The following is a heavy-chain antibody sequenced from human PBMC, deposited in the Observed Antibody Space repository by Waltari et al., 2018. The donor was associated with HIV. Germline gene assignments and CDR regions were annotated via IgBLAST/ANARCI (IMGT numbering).Heavy chain of an antibody. J-gene: IGHJ3*02. D-gene: IGHD2-15*01. CDR3: ARVARGLRQGSFDI. CDR2: IAVSSAYT. CDR1: GFTSGDYN. V-gene: IGHV3-11*05. Sequence: QVHLVESGGELVTHGGSLGISCVASGFTSGDYNMTWFRQAPGKRLEGVSYIAVSSAYTNYGDSVKGRFTMSRDDAKKSLFLQINSLRPEDTAVYYCARVARGLRQGSFDIWGQGTMVTVSS.